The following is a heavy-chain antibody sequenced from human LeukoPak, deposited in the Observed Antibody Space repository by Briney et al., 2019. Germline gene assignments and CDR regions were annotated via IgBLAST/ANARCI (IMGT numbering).Heavy chain of an antibody. CDR3: ARVSSGSLDY. Sequence: PGGSLRLSCAASGFTFSSYAMSWIRQPPGKGLEWIGEINHSGSTNYNPSLKSRVTISVDTSKNQFSLKLSSVTAADTAVYYCARVSSGSLDYWGQGTLVTVSS. D-gene: IGHD6-19*01. J-gene: IGHJ4*02. CDR1: GFTFSSYA. V-gene: IGHV4-34*01. CDR2: INHSGST.